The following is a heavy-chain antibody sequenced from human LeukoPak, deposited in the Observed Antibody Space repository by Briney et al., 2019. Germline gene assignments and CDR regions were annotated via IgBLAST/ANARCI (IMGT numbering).Heavy chain of an antibody. CDR2: INWNGGST. V-gene: IGHV3-20*04. CDR3: ARTSDYYYYMDV. CDR1: GFTFDDYG. D-gene: IGHD2-2*01. Sequence: GGSVRLSCAASGFTFDDYGMSWVRQAPGKGLEWVSGINWNGGSTGYADSVKGRFTISRDNAKNSLYLQMNSLRAEDTALYYCARTSDYYYYMDVWGKGTTVTVSS. J-gene: IGHJ6*03.